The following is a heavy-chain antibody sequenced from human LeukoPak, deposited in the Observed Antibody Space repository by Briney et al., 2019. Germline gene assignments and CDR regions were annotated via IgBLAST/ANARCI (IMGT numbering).Heavy chain of an antibody. Sequence: ASVKVSCKASGYTFTGYYMHWVRQAPGQGLEWMGWINPNSGGTNYAQKFQGRVTMTRDTSISTAYMELSRLRSDDTAVYYCARVAVWSGYPTIDYWGQGTLVTVS. CDR1: GYTFTGYY. CDR3: ARVAVWSGYPTIDY. CDR2: INPNSGGT. J-gene: IGHJ4*02. D-gene: IGHD3-3*01. V-gene: IGHV1-2*02.